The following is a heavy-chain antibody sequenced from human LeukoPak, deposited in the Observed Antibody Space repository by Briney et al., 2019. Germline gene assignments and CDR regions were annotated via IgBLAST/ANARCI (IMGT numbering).Heavy chain of an antibody. J-gene: IGHJ4*02. Sequence: SETLSLTCAVYGGSFSGYYWSWIRQPPGKGLEWIGEINHSGSTNYNPSLKSRVTISVDTSKNQFSLKLSSVTAADTAVYYCARGWARRAPQGYWGQGTLVTVSS. CDR3: ARGWARRAPQGY. D-gene: IGHD1-26*01. CDR2: INHSGST. CDR1: GGSFSGYY. V-gene: IGHV4-34*01.